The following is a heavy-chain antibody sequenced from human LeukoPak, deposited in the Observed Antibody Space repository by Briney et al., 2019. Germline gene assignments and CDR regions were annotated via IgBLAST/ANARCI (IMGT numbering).Heavy chain of an antibody. CDR2: IYPGDSDT. CDR1: GYSFTSYW. V-gene: IGHV5-51*01. Sequence: GESLKISCKGSGYSFTSYWIGWVRQMPGKGLEWMGIIYPGDSDTRYSPSFQGQVTISADKSISTAYLQWSSLKASDTAMYYCARLGSPKQQPVMPSYWGQGTLVTVSS. D-gene: IGHD6-13*01. CDR3: ARLGSPKQQPVMPSY. J-gene: IGHJ4*02.